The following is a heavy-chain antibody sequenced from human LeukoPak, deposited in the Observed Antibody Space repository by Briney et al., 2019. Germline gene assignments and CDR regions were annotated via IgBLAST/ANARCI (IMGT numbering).Heavy chain of an antibody. V-gene: IGHV3-30*18. CDR2: ISYDGNDQ. CDR1: GFTFSSAG. J-gene: IGHJ4*02. D-gene: IGHD4-11*01. Sequence: PGRSLRLSCAASGFTFSSAGMNWVRQAPGKGPEWVAFISYDGNDQYYADSVKGRFTISRDNPKNTVYLQMNSLSTEDTAIYYCAKDHSHPHVRSSNYSNFCDYWGQGTLVAVSS. CDR3: AKDHSHPHVRSSNYSNFCDY.